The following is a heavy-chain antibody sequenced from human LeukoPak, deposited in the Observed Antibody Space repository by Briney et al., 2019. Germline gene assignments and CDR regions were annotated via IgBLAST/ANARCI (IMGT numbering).Heavy chain of an antibody. CDR2: IKSKTDGGTT. J-gene: IGHJ4*02. Sequence: PGGSLRLSCAASGFTFSNAWMSWVRQAPGKGLEWVGRIKSKTDGGTTDYAAPVKGRFTISRDDSKNTLYLQMNSLRAEDTAVYYCARESFSGDSSGYYGYWGQGTLVTVSS. V-gene: IGHV3-15*01. D-gene: IGHD3-22*01. CDR3: ARESFSGDSSGYYGY. CDR1: GFTFSNAW.